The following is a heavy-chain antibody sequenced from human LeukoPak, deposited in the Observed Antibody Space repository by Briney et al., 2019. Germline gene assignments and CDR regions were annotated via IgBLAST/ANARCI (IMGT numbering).Heavy chain of an antibody. CDR2: ISWNSGSI. D-gene: IGHD1-26*01. Sequence: GRSLRLSCAASGFTFDDYAMHWVRQAPGKGLEWVSGISWNSGSIGYADSVKGRFTISRDNAKNSLYLQMNSLRAEDTALYYCAKDSAGADPEEIDYWGQGTLVTVSS. CDR1: GFTFDDYA. V-gene: IGHV3-9*01. J-gene: IGHJ4*02. CDR3: AKDSAGADPEEIDY.